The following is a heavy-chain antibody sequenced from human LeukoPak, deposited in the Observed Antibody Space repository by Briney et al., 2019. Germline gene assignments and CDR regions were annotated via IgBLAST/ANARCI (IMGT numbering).Heavy chain of an antibody. V-gene: IGHV1-69*13. CDR2: IIPIFGTT. J-gene: IGHJ3*02. D-gene: IGHD2-15*01. Sequence: SVNVSCKSSGGTFSSNGISWLRQAPGQDLEWMGGIIPIFGTTDYAQKFQGRVTITADEARSTAYMELSSLTFDDTAVYYCARGHLGSAFDIWGQGTMVTVSS. CDR3: ARGHLGSAFDI. CDR1: GGTFSSNG.